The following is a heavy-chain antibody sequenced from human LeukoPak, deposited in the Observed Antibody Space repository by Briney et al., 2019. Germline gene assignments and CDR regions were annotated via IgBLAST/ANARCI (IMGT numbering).Heavy chain of an antibody. CDR1: GGSISSYY. CDR2: IYYSGST. Sequence: PETLSLTCTVSGGSISSYYWSWIRQPPGKGLEWIGYIYYSGSTKYNPSLKSRVTISVDTSKNQFSLKLSSVTAADTAVYYCARVYGSSWLYYFDYWGQGTLVTVSS. CDR3: ARVYGSSWLYYFDY. D-gene: IGHD6-13*01. J-gene: IGHJ4*02. V-gene: IGHV4-59*08.